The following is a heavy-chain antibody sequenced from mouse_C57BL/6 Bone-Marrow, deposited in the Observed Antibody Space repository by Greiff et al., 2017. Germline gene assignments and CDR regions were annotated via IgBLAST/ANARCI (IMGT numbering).Heavy chain of an antibody. Sequence: QVQLQQPGAELVMPGASVKLSCKASGYTFTSYWMHWVKQRPGQGLEWIGEIDPSDSYTNYNQKFKGKSTLTVDKSSSTAYMQLSSLTSDDSAVYYCARDFDYGSSYEWFAYWGQGTLVTVSA. CDR1: GYTFTSYW. V-gene: IGHV1-69*01. D-gene: IGHD1-1*01. J-gene: IGHJ3*01. CDR2: IDPSDSYT. CDR3: ARDFDYGSSYEWFAY.